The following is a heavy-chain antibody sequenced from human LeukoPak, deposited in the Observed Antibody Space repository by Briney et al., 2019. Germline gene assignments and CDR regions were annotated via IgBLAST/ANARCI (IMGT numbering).Heavy chain of an antibody. CDR1: GGSISSYS. CDR2: ISYSGNT. CDR3: ARHSGYSSGPDFDY. J-gene: IGHJ4*02. D-gene: IGHD6-19*01. V-gene: IGHV4-59*08. Sequence: PSETLSLTCNVPGGSISSYSWSWIRQPPGKGLEWIGHISYSGNTNYSPSLMRPVTISVDTSKSQFSLNLTSVTAADTAVYFCARHSGYSSGPDFDYWGQGTLVTVSS.